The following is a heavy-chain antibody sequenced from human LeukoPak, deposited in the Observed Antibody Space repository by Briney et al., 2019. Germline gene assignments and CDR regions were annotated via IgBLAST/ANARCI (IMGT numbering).Heavy chain of an antibody. Sequence: SETLSLTCAVSGYSISSGYYWSWIRQPPGKGLEWIGYIYYSGSTNYNPSLKSRVTISVDTSKNQFSLKLSSVTAADTAVYYCARDGTIVGATTYAFDIWGQGTMVTVSS. CDR2: IYYSGST. J-gene: IGHJ3*02. D-gene: IGHD1-26*01. V-gene: IGHV4-61*01. CDR1: GYSISSGYY. CDR3: ARDGTIVGATTYAFDI.